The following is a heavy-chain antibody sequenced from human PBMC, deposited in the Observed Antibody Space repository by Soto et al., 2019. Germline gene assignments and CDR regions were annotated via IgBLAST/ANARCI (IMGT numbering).Heavy chain of an antibody. Sequence: SETLSLTCTVSGDSISSYYWSWIRQPPGKGLEWIGYIYYSGSTNYNPSLKSRVTISVDTSKNQFSLKLISVTAADTAVYYCAISNYDFWSGYYNPWPDYYYMDVWGKGTTVTVSS. V-gene: IGHV4-59*01. CDR2: IYYSGST. D-gene: IGHD3-3*01. J-gene: IGHJ6*03. CDR3: AISNYDFWSGYYNPWPDYYYMDV. CDR1: GDSISSYY.